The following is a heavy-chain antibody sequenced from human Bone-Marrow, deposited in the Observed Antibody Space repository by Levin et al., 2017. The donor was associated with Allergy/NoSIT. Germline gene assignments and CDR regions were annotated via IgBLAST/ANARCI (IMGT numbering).Heavy chain of an antibody. J-gene: IGHJ4*02. Sequence: SCAASGFSFSSYSMSWVRQTPGKGLEWVSAINSVYNTYYADSVKGRFTISTDNTKNTLSLHMNSLRVEDTAVYYCAKEGYRDGPVDFWGQGSLVNVSA. D-gene: IGHD5-18*01. CDR1: GFSFSSYS. V-gene: IGHV3-23*01. CDR3: AKEGYRDGPVDF. CDR2: INSVYNT.